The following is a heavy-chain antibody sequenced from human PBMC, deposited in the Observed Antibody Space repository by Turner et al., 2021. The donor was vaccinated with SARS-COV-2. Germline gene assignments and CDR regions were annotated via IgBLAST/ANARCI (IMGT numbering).Heavy chain of an antibody. CDR3: ARESHFIWNYVAS. CDR1: GGSISSDY. D-gene: IGHD3-16*01. V-gene: IGHV4-4*07. CDR2: ISVTGGT. Sequence: KPPATLSLTCSVSGGSISSDYWSWLRQPAGKGLEGIGRISVTGGTNYNPSLNSRLSMSVDTSKNQVSLTLTSVTAADTAIYYCARESHFIWNYVASWGHGILVTVSS. J-gene: IGHJ5*01.